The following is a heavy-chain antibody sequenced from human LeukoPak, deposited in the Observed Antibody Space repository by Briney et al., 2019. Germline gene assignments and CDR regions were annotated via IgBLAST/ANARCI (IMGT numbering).Heavy chain of an antibody. CDR1: GGSISSYY. D-gene: IGHD2-15*01. J-gene: IGHJ6*03. CDR3: ARLTLYCSGGSCFPYYYYMDV. Sequence: SETLSLTCTVSGGSISSYYWSWIRQPARKGLEWIGRIYTSGSTNYNPSLKSRVTMSVDTSKNQFSLKLNSVTAADTAVYYCARLTLYCSGGSCFPYYYYMDVWGKGTTVTISS. CDR2: IYTSGST. V-gene: IGHV4-4*07.